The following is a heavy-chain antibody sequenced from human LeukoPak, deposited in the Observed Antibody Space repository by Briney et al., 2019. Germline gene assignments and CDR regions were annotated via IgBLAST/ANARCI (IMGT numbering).Heavy chain of an antibody. D-gene: IGHD6-6*01. J-gene: IGHJ4*02. CDR1: GFTFSSYG. V-gene: IGHV3-30*02. Sequence: PGGSLRLSCAASGFTFSSYGMHWVCQAPGKGLEWVAFIRYDGNNKYYADSVKGRFTISRDNSKNTLYLQMNSLRVEDTAVYYCAKDPEVEYSSPWAFDXWGQGTLVTVSS. CDR2: IRYDGNNK. CDR3: AKDPEVEYSSPWAFDX.